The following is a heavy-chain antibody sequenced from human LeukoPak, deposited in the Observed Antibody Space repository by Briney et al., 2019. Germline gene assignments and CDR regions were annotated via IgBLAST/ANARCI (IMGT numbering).Heavy chain of an antibody. Sequence: GGSLRLSCAASGFTFSSYGMHWVRQAPGKGLEWVAVIWYDGSNKYYADSVKGRFTISRDNSKNTLYLQMNSLRAEDTAAYYCAKGAGQLGWYGGPDYWGQGTLVTVSS. D-gene: IGHD6-19*01. V-gene: IGHV3-33*06. CDR3: AKGAGQLGWYGGPDY. J-gene: IGHJ4*02. CDR1: GFTFSSYG. CDR2: IWYDGSNK.